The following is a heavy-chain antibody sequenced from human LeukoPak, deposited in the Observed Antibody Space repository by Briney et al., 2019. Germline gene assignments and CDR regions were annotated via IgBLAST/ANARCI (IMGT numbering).Heavy chain of an antibody. CDR1: GGSISSSSYY. D-gene: IGHD2-21*01. CDR3: ARDNAYLAEDYYYYMDV. CDR2: IYYSGST. V-gene: IGHV4-39*02. Sequence: SETLSLTCTVSGGSISSSSYYWGWIRQPPGKGLEWIGSIYYSGSTYYNPSLKSRVTISVDTSKNLFSLKLSSVTAADTAVYYCARDNAYLAEDYYYYMDVWGKGTTVTVSS. J-gene: IGHJ6*03.